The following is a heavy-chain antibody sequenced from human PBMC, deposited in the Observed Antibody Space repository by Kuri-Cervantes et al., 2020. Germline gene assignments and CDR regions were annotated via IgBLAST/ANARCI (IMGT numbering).Heavy chain of an antibody. V-gene: IGHV1-69*13. Sequence: SVKVSCKASGYTFTGYYMYWVRQAPGQGLEWMGGIVPMDGTTNYAQKFQDRVTITADPLTSTAYMELSSLRSEDTAVYYCARDLLRPDEYCGGDCYHWFDPWGQGTLVTVSS. CDR3: ARDLLRPDEYCGGDCYHWFDP. J-gene: IGHJ5*02. CDR1: GYTFTGYY. D-gene: IGHD2-21*02. CDR2: IVPMDGTT.